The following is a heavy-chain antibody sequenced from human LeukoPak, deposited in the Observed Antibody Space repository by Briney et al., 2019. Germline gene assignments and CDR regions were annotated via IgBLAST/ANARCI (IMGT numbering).Heavy chain of an antibody. CDR2: IYYSGSN. V-gene: IGHV4-59*08. Sequence: SETLSLTCTVSGGPITSYYWSWIRQPPGKGLEWIGYIYYSGSNSYNPSLKSRVTMSVDTSKNQFSLKLTSVTAADTAVYYCARTKRGTGYFPLYYYGMDVWGQGTTVTVSS. D-gene: IGHD3-9*01. CDR3: ARTKRGTGYFPLYYYGMDV. CDR1: GGPITSYY. J-gene: IGHJ6*02.